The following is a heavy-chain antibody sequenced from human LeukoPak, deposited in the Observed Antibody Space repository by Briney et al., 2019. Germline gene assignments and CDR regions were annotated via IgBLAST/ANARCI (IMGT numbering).Heavy chain of an antibody. V-gene: IGHV3-30-3*01. CDR1: GCTFSSYA. Sequence: GGSLRLSCAASGCTFSSYAMHWVRQAPGKGLEWVAVISYDGSNKYYADSVKGRFTISRDNSKNTLYLQMNSLRAEDTAVYYCVATKGPGDYWGQGTLVTVSS. CDR3: VATKGPGDY. D-gene: IGHD7-27*01. J-gene: IGHJ4*02. CDR2: ISYDGSNK.